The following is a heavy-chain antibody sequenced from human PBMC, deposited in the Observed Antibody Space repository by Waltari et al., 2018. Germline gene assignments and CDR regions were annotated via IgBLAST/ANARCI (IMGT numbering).Heavy chain of an antibody. CDR2: INKDGTET. J-gene: IGHJ4*02. CDR3: IRDYGSPY. D-gene: IGHD6-19*01. Sequence: EAQQVESGGDLVQPGGSLGLSCVVSGFTRSNYWMSWVRQAPGKGLEWVANINKDGTETYYVDSVRGRFTISKDDAKNSVYLQMNSLKVEDTAVYYCIRDYGSPYWGQGTLVTVSS. V-gene: IGHV3-7*03. CDR1: GFTRSNYW.